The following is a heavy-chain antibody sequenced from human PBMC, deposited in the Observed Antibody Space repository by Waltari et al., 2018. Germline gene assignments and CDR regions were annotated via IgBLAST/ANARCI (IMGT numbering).Heavy chain of an antibody. CDR3: ARGHAYYYYYGMDV. V-gene: IGHV3-48*01. Sequence: EVQLVESGGGLVQPGGSLRLSCAASGFTFSSYSMNWVRQAPGKGLEWVSYISSSSSTRYYADSWKGRFTISRDNAKNSLYLQMNSLRAEDTAVYYCARGHAYYYYYGMDVWGQGTTVTVSS. J-gene: IGHJ6*02. CDR1: GFTFSSYS. CDR2: ISSSSSTR.